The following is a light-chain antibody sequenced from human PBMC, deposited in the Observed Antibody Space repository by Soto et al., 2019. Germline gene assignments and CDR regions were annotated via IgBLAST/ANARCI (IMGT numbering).Light chain of an antibody. Sequence: EIVLTQSPGTLSLSPGERATLSCRASQSVSGSFLAWYQQKPGQAPRLLINGASSRATGIPDRFSGSGSGTDFTLTISRLEPEDFAVYYCQQYGNSPLTFGGGTTVEIK. CDR2: GAS. CDR3: QQYGNSPLT. CDR1: QSVSGSF. V-gene: IGKV3-20*01. J-gene: IGKJ4*01.